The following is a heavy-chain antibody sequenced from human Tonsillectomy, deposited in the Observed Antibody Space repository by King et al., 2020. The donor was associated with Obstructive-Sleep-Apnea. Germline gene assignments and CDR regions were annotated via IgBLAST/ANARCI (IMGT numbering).Heavy chain of an antibody. CDR2: IYYSGST. CDR1: GGSISGGGYY. CDR3: ARGVGAYSDYFDY. V-gene: IGHV4-31*03. Sequence: QLQESGPGLVKPSQTLSLTCTVSGGSISGGGYYWSWIRQHPGKGLEWIGYIYYSGSTYYNPPPKSRVTISVDTSKNQFSLKLSSVTAADTAVYYCARGVGAYSDYFDYWGQGTLVTVSS. D-gene: IGHD1-26*01. J-gene: IGHJ4*02.